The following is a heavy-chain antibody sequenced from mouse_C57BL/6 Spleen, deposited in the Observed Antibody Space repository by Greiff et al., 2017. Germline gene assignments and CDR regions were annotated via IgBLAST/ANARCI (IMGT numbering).Heavy chain of an antibody. J-gene: IGHJ4*01. V-gene: IGHV3-6*01. CDR3: ARPGGNSYAMDY. CDR2: ISYDGSN. CDR1: GYSITSGYY. D-gene: IGHD2-1*01. Sequence: EVQLQESGPGLVKPSQSLSLTCSVTGYSITSGYYWNWIRQFPGNKLEWMGYISYDGSNNYNPSLKNRISITRDTSKNQFFLKLNSVTTEDTATYYCARPGGNSYAMDYWGQGTSGTVSS.